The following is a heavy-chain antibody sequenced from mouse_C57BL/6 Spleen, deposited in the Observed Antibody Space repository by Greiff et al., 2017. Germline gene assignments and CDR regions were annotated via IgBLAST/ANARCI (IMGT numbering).Heavy chain of an antibody. CDR1: GYTFTSYW. Sequence: QVQLQQPGTELVKPGASVKLSCKASGYTFTSYWMHWVKQRPGQGLEWIGNINPSNGGTNYNEKFKSKATLTVDKSSSTAYMQLSSLTSEDSAVYYCASLIYYDYDGENYFYYWGQGTTLTVSS. J-gene: IGHJ2*01. CDR2: INPSNGGT. D-gene: IGHD2-4*01. CDR3: ASLIYYDYDGENYFYY. V-gene: IGHV1-53*01.